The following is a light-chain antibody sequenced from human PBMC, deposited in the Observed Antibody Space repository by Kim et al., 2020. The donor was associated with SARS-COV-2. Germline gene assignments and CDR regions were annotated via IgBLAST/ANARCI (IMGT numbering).Light chain of an antibody. CDR2: EAS. J-gene: IGKJ5*01. CDR1: QGVSNY. CDR3: QQRGS. Sequence: GTLSLAPGDSATPACRASQGVSNYFAWYQQKPGQAPRLLIYEASKRAAGIPARFSGSGSGTDFTLTISRLEPGDSAVYFCQQRGSFGQGTRLELK. V-gene: IGKV3-11*01.